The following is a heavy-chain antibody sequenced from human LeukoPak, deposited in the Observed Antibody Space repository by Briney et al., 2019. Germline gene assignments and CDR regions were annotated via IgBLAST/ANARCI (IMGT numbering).Heavy chain of an antibody. CDR3: ARDAVEYSSSIYYYYYYMDV. CDR2: ISSSSSTI. CDR1: GFTFSSYS. D-gene: IGHD6-6*01. V-gene: IGHV3-48*01. J-gene: IGHJ6*03. Sequence: GGYLRLSCAASGFTFSSYSMNWVRQAPGKGLEWVSYISSSSSTIYYADSVKGRFTISRDNAKNSLYLQMNSLRAEDTAVYYCARDAVEYSSSIYYYYYYMDVWGKGTTVTVSS.